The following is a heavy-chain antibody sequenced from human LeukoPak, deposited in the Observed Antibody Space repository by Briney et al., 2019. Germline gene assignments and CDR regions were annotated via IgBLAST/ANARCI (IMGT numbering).Heavy chain of an antibody. CDR3: ARHEHSGSYYPPIGY. CDR2: IYPGDSDT. J-gene: IGHJ4*02. D-gene: IGHD3-10*01. CDR1: GYSFTSYW. Sequence: GESLKISCKGSGYSFTSYWIGWVRQMPGKGLEWMGIIYPGDSDTRYSPSFQGQVTISADKSISTAYLQWSSLKASDTAMYYCARHEHSGSYYPPIGYWGQGTLVTVSS. V-gene: IGHV5-51*01.